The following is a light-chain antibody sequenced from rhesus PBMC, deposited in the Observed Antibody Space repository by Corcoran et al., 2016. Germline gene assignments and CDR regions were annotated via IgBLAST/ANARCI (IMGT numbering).Light chain of an antibody. CDR2: SAS. V-gene: IGKV1-33*02. J-gene: IGKJ4*01. CDR1: QGISSS. Sequence: DIQMTQSPSSLSASVGDRVTITCQASQGISSSLAWYQQKPGKAPKLLIYSASSLKSGVPSRFSGSGSGTEFTLTISSLQPEDFASYYCHQHNSNPLTFGGGTKVELK. CDR3: HQHNSNPLT.